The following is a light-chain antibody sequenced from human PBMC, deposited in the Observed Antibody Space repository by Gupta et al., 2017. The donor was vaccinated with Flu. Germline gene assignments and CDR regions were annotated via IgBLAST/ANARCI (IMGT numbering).Light chain of an antibody. CDR2: INSDGSH. CDR1: AGHNNYA. J-gene: IGLJ2*01. CDR3: QTGGTGVVL. Sequence: QLILTQSPSASASLGASVQLTCTLNAGHNNYAVAWHQQLPAKGPRFLMKINSDGSHNKGDGVPDRFSGSGSAAARYLTIASRKSGADDVYDWQTGGTGVVLFGGGTRLTVL. V-gene: IGLV4-69*01.